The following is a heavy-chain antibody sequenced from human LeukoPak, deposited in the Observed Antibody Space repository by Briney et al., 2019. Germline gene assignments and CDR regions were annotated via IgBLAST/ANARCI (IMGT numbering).Heavy chain of an antibody. J-gene: IGHJ4*02. D-gene: IGHD3-22*01. CDR2: ISYDGSNK. Sequence: GGSLRLSCAASGFTFSSYAMSWVRQAPGKGLEWVAVISYDGSNKYYADSVKGRFTISRDNSKNTLYLQMNSLRAEDTAVYYCAKDGESYYYDSSGYDYWGQGTLVTVSS. CDR1: GFTFSSYA. CDR3: AKDGESYYYDSSGYDY. V-gene: IGHV3-30*18.